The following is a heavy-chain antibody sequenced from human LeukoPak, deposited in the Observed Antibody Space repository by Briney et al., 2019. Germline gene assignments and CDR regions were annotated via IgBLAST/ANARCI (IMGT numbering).Heavy chain of an antibody. V-gene: IGHV4-34*01. Sequence: SETLSLTCAVYGGSFSGYYWSWIRQPPGKGLEWIGEINHSGSTNYNPSLKSRVTISVDTSKNQFSLQLNSVTPEDTAVYYCARGYEMATMNDMGDWFDPWGQGTLVTVSS. CDR3: ARGYEMATMNDMGDWFDP. D-gene: IGHD5-24*01. CDR1: GGSFSGYY. CDR2: INHSGST. J-gene: IGHJ5*02.